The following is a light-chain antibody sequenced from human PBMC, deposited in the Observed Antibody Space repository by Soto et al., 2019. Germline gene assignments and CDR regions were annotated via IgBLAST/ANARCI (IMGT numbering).Light chain of an antibody. CDR2: GAS. Sequence: DIQMTQSPSSLSASVGDRVTITCRASQGIGNWLAWYQQKPEKAPKSLIYGASTLQGGVPSRFSGSGSGTDFTLTISSLQPEDFEICYCNQYNSYPITFGQGTRLEI. CDR1: QGIGNW. J-gene: IGKJ5*01. V-gene: IGKV1D-16*01. CDR3: NQYNSYPIT.